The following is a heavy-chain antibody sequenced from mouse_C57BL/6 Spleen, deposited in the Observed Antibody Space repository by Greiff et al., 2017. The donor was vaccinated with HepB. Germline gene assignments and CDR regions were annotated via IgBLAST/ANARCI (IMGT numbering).Heavy chain of an antibody. J-gene: IGHJ4*01. Sequence: EVKVEESGGGLVQPGGSMKLSCVASGFTFSNYWMNWVRQSPEKGLEWVAQIRLKSDNYATHYAESVKGRFTISRDDSKSSVYLQMNNLRAEDTGNYYCTDPIYYDYDDGGLYAMDYWGQGTSVTVSS. CDR3: TDPIYYDYDDGGLYAMDY. CDR1: GFTFSNYW. V-gene: IGHV6-3*01. CDR2: IRLKSDNYAT. D-gene: IGHD2-4*01.